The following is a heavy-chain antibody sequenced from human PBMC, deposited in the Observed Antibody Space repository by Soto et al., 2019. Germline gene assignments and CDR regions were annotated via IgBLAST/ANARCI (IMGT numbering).Heavy chain of an antibody. CDR3: ASSIAAAGTPYYYYYYGMDV. Sequence: ASVKVSCKASGYTFTGYYMHWVRRAPGQGLEWMGWINPNSGGTNYAQKFQGWVTMTRDTSISTAYMELSRLRSDDTAVYYCASSIAAAGTPYYYYYYGMDVWGQGTTVTVSS. J-gene: IGHJ6*02. D-gene: IGHD6-13*01. CDR1: GYTFTGYY. CDR2: INPNSGGT. V-gene: IGHV1-2*04.